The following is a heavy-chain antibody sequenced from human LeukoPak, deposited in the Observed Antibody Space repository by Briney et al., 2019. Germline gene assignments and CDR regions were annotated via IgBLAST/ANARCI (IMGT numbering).Heavy chain of an antibody. D-gene: IGHD2-15*01. Sequence: GGTLRLSCTVSGFTVSSNNMSWVRQAPGKGLEGVSFIYSDNTHYSDSVKGRFTISRDNAKNTVYLQMNSLRVDDTAVYYCVRVDAGVVPAHWGQGTLIIVSS. J-gene: IGHJ1*01. CDR2: IYSDNT. CDR3: VRVDAGVVPAH. CDR1: GFTVSSNN. V-gene: IGHV3-53*01.